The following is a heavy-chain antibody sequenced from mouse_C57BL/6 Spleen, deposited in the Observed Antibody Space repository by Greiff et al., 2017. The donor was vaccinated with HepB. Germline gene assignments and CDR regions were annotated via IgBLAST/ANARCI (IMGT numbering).Heavy chain of an antibody. CDR1: GYTFTSYW. Sequence: QVQLQQSGAELVKPGASVKLSCKASGYTFTSYWMHWVKQRPGQGLEWIGMIHPNSGSTNYNEKFKSKATLTVDKSSSTAYMQLSSLTSEDSAVYYCATGGYDYDGPWYFDVWGTGTTVTVSS. D-gene: IGHD2-4*01. CDR2: IHPNSGST. CDR3: ATGGYDYDGPWYFDV. J-gene: IGHJ1*03. V-gene: IGHV1-64*01.